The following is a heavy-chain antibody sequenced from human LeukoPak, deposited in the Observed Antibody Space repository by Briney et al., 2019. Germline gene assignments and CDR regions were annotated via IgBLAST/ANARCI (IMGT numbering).Heavy chain of an antibody. CDR1: GYTFTSYT. Sequence: GASVKVSCKASGYTFTSYTIMWVRQAPGQGLEWMGYISAYNGVTYYTQKFQGRATMTTDTSTSTAFMELRSLRSDGTAIYYCARVKIFGVAISNWFDPWGQGTLVTVSS. CDR3: ARVKIFGVAISNWFDP. D-gene: IGHD3-3*01. CDR2: ISAYNGVT. V-gene: IGHV1-18*01. J-gene: IGHJ5*02.